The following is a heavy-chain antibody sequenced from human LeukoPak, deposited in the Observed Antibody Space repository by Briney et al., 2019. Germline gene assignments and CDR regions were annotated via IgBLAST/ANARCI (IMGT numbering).Heavy chain of an antibody. V-gene: IGHV3-30-3*01. CDR1: GFTFSDYY. D-gene: IGHD2-2*01. J-gene: IGHJ4*02. Sequence: GGSLRLSCAASGFTFSDYYMSWIRQAPGKGLEWVAVISYDGSNKYYADSVKGRFTISRDNSKNTLYLQMNSLRAEDTAVYYCARSMGVVPAAPPDYWGQGTLVTVSS. CDR2: ISYDGSNK. CDR3: ARSMGVVPAAPPDY.